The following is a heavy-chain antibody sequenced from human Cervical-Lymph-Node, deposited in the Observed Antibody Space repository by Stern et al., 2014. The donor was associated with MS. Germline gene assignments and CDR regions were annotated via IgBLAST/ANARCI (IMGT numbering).Heavy chain of an antibody. CDR2: ISYDGSEK. CDR3: AKDFGPGLWTVRGVTLDY. CDR1: GFTFGNHA. V-gene: IGHV3-30*04. Sequence: MQLVESGGGVVQPGKSLRLSCAASGFTFGNHAIHWVRQAPGKGLEWVAVISYDGSEKEAAHYAKDRFIISRDDSKNTVFLQMNNLRPDDTAIYYCAKDFGPGLWTVRGVTLDYWGQGTLVTVSS. D-gene: IGHD3-10*02. J-gene: IGHJ4*02.